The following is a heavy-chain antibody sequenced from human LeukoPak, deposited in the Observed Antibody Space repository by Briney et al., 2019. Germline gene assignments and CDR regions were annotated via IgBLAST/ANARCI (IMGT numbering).Heavy chain of an antibody. D-gene: IGHD1-1*01. Sequence: SETLSLTCTVSGGSISSYYWSWIRQPPGKGLEWIGYIYYSESTNYNPSLKSRVTISVDTSKNQFSLKLSSVTAADTAVYYCATGHPTGSYDYWGQGTLVTVSS. J-gene: IGHJ4*02. CDR3: ATGHPTGSYDY. CDR2: IYYSEST. CDR1: GGSISSYY. V-gene: IGHV4-59*01.